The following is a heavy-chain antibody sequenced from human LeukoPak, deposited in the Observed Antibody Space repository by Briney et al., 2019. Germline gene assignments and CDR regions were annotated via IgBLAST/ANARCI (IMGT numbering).Heavy chain of an antibody. CDR2: IYYSGST. CDR1: GGSISSSRYY. Sequence: SETLSLTCTVSGGSISSSRYYWGWIRQPPGKGLEWIGSIYYSGSTYYNPSLKSRVTISVDTSKNQFSLKLSSVTAADTAVYYCARRGYYGSGSFDYWGQGTLVTVSS. CDR3: ARRGYYGSGSFDY. D-gene: IGHD3-10*01. V-gene: IGHV4-39*01. J-gene: IGHJ4*02.